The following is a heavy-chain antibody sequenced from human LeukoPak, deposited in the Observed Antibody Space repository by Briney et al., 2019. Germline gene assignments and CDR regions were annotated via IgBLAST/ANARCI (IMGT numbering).Heavy chain of an antibody. J-gene: IGHJ4*02. V-gene: IGHV3-7*01. CDR3: ARVSRGYGGY. CDR1: GFTFSDSW. Sequence: GESLRLSCAASGFTFSDSWMSWVRQAPGKGLEWLANIKQDGSDKYYVDSVKGRFTVSRDNAKNSLYLQMNSLRAEDTAVYYCARVSRGYGGYWGQGTLVTVSS. D-gene: IGHD5-12*01. CDR2: IKQDGSDK.